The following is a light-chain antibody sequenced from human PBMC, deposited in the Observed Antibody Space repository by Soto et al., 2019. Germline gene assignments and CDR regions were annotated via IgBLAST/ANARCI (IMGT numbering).Light chain of an antibody. Sequence: IVLTQSPATLSLSPGERATLSCRASQSVSSYLVWYQHKPGQAPRLLIYDASNRATGIPARFSGSGSGTDFTLTISSLEPEDFALYYCQQRSNWPSFGQGTRLEIK. CDR2: DAS. V-gene: IGKV3-11*01. J-gene: IGKJ5*01. CDR3: QQRSNWPS. CDR1: QSVSSY.